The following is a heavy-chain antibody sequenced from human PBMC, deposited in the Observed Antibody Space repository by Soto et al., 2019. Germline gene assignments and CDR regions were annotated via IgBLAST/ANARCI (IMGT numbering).Heavy chain of an antibody. CDR1: CVSVTNGDYY. V-gene: IGHV4-30-4*01. CDR3: ARQRRGGYWFDP. Sequence: SETLSLTCAVSCVSVTNGDYYWSWMRQSPGKGLEWIGNIYYSETTSYNPSLNSRLSISIDTSRNQFSLQLTSVTAADTAIYYCARQRRGGYWFDPWGQGTLVTVSS. J-gene: IGHJ5*02. CDR2: IYYSETT.